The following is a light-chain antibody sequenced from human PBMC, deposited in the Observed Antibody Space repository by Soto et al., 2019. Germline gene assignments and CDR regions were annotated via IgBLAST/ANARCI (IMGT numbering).Light chain of an antibody. Sequence: QSVLTQPASVSGSPGQSITISCTGSSSDVGRYNYVSWYQHHPGKAPKVMIYEVSNRPSGVSIRFSVSKSGNTASLTISGLQAEDEADYYCSSYTTSSTLVFGGGTQLTVL. V-gene: IGLV2-14*01. J-gene: IGLJ2*01. CDR1: SSDVGRYNY. CDR3: SSYTTSSTLV. CDR2: EVS.